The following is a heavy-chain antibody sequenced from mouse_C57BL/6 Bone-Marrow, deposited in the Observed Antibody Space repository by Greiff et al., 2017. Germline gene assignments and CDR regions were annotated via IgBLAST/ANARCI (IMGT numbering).Heavy chain of an antibody. Sequence: QVQLKESGAELVRPGTSVKMSCKASGYTFTNYWIGWAKQRPGHGLEWIGDIYPGGGYTNYNEKFKGKATLTADKSSSTAYMQFSSLTSEDSAIYYGAGRDYWRDAMDYWGQGTSVTVSS. CDR2: IYPGGGYT. V-gene: IGHV1-63*01. D-gene: IGHD2-13*01. CDR1: GYTFTNYW. CDR3: AGRDYWRDAMDY. J-gene: IGHJ4*01.